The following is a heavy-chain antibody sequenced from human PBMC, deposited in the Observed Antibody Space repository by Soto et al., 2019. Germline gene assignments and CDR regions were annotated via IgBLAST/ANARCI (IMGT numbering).Heavy chain of an antibody. D-gene: IGHD3-10*01. V-gene: IGHV3-23*01. CDR2: ISGSGGST. CDR1: GFTFSSYA. J-gene: IGHJ4*02. Sequence: GGSLRLSCAASGFTFSSYAMSWVRQAPGKGLEWVSAISGSGGSTYYADSVKGRFTISRDNSKNTLYLQMNSLRAEDTAVYYCAKILEYGSGSYYIFPFDYWGQGTLVTVSS. CDR3: AKILEYGSGSYYIFPFDY.